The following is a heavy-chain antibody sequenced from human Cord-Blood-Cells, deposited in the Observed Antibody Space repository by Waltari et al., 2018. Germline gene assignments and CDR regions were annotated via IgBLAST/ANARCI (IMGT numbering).Heavy chain of an antibody. Sequence: QVQLQQWGAGLLKPSETLSLTCAVYGGSFSGYYWSWIRQPPGKGLEWIGEINHSGSTNYNPSPKRRVTISVDTSKNQFSLKLCSVTAADTAVYYCASAIVRGVGHAFDIWGQGTMVTVSS. CDR2: INHSGST. J-gene: IGHJ3*02. CDR1: GGSFSGYY. V-gene: IGHV4-34*01. D-gene: IGHD3-10*01. CDR3: ASAIVRGVGHAFDI.